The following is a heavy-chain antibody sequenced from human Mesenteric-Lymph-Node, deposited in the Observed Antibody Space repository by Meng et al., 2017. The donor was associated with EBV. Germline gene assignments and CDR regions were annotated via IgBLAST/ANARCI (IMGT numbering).Heavy chain of an antibody. J-gene: IGHJ4*02. CDR1: GGCFSSSNW. CDR2: ISHSGST. Sequence: QVPLAASGPGLGAPSWTLSLICAVSGGCFSSSNWWSWVRQTPGKGLEWIGEISHSGSTNYNPSLKSRVTISVDKSKNQFSLKLSSVTAADTAVYYCARASVGTTPGDYWGQGTLVTVSS. CDR3: ARASVGTTPGDY. V-gene: IGHV4-4*02. D-gene: IGHD1-26*01.